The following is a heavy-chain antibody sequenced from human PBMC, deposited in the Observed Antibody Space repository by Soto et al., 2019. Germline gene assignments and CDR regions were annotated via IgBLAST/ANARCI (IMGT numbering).Heavy chain of an antibody. V-gene: IGHV3-23*01. CDR2: ISGSGGST. CDR3: AKDVSYYYGSGTDY. CDR1: GFTFSSYA. Sequence: EVQLLESGGGSVQPGGSLRLSCAASGFTFSSYAMSWVRQAPGKGLEWVSAISGSGGSTYYADSVKGRFTISRDNSKNTLYLQMNSLRAEDTAVYYCAKDVSYYYGSGTDYWGQGTLVTVSS. J-gene: IGHJ4*02. D-gene: IGHD3-10*01.